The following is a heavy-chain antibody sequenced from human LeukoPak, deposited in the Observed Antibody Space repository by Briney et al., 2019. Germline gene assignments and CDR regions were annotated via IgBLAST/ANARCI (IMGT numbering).Heavy chain of an antibody. J-gene: IGHJ4*02. Sequence: GGSLRLSCAASGFTSSIYWMHWVRQAPGKGVVWVSRINRDGTSTSYADSVKGRFIISRDNAKNTLFLQMNSLRAEDTAVYYCARDEHQEYYFDFWGQGTLVTVSS. D-gene: IGHD6-6*01. CDR2: INRDGTST. V-gene: IGHV3-74*01. CDR3: ARDEHQEYYFDF. CDR1: GFTSSIYW.